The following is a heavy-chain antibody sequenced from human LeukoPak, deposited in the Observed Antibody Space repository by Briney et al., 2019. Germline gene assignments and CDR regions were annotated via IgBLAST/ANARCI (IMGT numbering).Heavy chain of an antibody. CDR2: IIPIFGTA. D-gene: IGHD2-2*01. V-gene: IGHV1-69*13. CDR1: GGTFSSYA. CDR3: AREYQLLGTVYNYFDP. J-gene: IGHJ5*02. Sequence: SVKVSCKASGGTFSSYAISWVRQAPGQGLEWMGGIIPIFGTANYAQKFQGRVTITADESTSTAYMELSSLRSEDTAVYYCAREYQLLGTVYNYFDPWGQGTLVTVSS.